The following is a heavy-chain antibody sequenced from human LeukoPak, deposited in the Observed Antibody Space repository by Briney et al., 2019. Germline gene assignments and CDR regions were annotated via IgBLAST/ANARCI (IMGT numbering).Heavy chain of an antibody. CDR3: ARDHVNYYGSGSPRFDP. Sequence: SETLSLTCTVSGGSISSGPYYWGWIRQPPGRGLEWIGNIYYGENTYCNPSLKSRVTISIDTSKNQLYLKLSSLTAADTAVYYCARDHVNYYGSGSPRFDPWGQGTLVTVSS. D-gene: IGHD3-10*01. CDR1: GGSISSGPYY. V-gene: IGHV4-39*02. CDR2: IYYGENT. J-gene: IGHJ5*02.